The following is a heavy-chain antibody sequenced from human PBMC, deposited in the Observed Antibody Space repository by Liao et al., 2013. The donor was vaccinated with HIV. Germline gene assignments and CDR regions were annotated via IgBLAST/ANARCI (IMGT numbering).Heavy chain of an antibody. V-gene: IGHV4-34*01. D-gene: IGHD1-26*01. Sequence: QVQLQQWGAGLLKPSETLSLTCGVSGGSFSGSYWTWIRQAPGKGLEWIGEINHSGNTNYSPSLESRLTLSLDTSNHQVSLKLRSVTAADAAVYYCARGREYYYYYMDVWGKGTTVTVSS. CDR2: INHSGNT. CDR3: ARGREYYYYYMDV. J-gene: IGHJ6*03. CDR1: GGSFSGSY.